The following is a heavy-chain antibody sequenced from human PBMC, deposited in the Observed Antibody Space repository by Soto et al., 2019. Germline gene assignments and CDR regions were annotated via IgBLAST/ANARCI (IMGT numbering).Heavy chain of an antibody. CDR3: AKDSVLLWFGEKLFTYYYYGMDV. D-gene: IGHD3-10*01. Sequence: QVQLVESGGGVVQPGRSLRLSCAASGFTFSSYGMHWVRQAPGKGLEWVAVISYDGSNKYYADSVKGRFTISRDNSKNTLYLQMNSLRAEDTAVYYCAKDSVLLWFGEKLFTYYYYGMDVWGQGTTVTVSS. CDR1: GFTFSSYG. V-gene: IGHV3-30*18. J-gene: IGHJ6*02. CDR2: ISYDGSNK.